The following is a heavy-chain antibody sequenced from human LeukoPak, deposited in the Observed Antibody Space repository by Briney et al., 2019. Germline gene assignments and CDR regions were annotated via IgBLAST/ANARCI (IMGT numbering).Heavy chain of an antibody. CDR3: ARGPFWFGELFPLDY. Sequence: PSETLSLTCAVYGGSFSGYYCSWFRQPPGKGLEWIGEINHNGHTDYNPSLKSRVTISVDTSKDQFSLKVSSVTAADTAVYYCARGPFWFGELFPLDYWGQGTPVTVSS. CDR1: GGSFSGYY. D-gene: IGHD3-10*01. V-gene: IGHV4-34*01. J-gene: IGHJ4*02. CDR2: INHNGHT.